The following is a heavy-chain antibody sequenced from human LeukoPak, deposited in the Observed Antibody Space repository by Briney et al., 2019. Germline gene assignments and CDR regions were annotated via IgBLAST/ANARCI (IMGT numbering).Heavy chain of an antibody. J-gene: IGHJ4*02. CDR1: GFRCSSYG. V-gene: IGHV3-23*01. CDR2: LSGGGSSA. D-gene: IGHD6-19*01. CDR3: VAVTGRPAGGGLCY. Sequence: GGSLRLSCAASGFRCSSYGMSWVRQAPGRGLEWVSALSGGGSSAYYADSVKGRFTISRDNSKNTLYVQMNSLRAEDTAVYYCVAVTGRPAGGGLCYWGQGTLVTVSS.